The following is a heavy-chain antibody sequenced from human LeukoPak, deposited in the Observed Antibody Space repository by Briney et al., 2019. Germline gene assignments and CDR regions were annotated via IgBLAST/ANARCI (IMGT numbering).Heavy chain of an antibody. CDR1: GYSFPTYW. Sequence: GESLKISCKGSGYSFPTYWIGWVRQMPGKGLEWMGIIYPGDSNIRYSPSFQGQVTISADKSISTAYLQWSSLKASDTAMYYCARHRRLVTPDYWGQGTLVTVSS. J-gene: IGHJ4*02. D-gene: IGHD3-9*01. V-gene: IGHV5-51*01. CDR3: ARHRRLVTPDY. CDR2: IYPGDSNI.